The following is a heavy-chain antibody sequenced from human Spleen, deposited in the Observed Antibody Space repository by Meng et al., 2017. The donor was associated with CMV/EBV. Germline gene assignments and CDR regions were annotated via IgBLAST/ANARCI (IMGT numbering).Heavy chain of an antibody. CDR2: IYPGDSDT. V-gene: IGHV5-51*01. J-gene: IGHJ4*02. D-gene: IGHD3-3*01. CDR1: GNGFTGYG. CDR3: ARQITLGYYIDY. Sequence: CRGPGNGFTGYGFGWVRQMPGKGLEWMGIIYPGDSDTRYSPSFQGQVTISADKSISTASLQWSSLKASDTAMYYCARQITLGYYIDYWGQGTLVTVS.